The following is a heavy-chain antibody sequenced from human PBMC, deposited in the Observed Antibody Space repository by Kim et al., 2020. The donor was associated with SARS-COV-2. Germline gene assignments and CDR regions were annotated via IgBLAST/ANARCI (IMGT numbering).Heavy chain of an antibody. D-gene: IGHD5-18*01. CDR3: AREGRGYSYGYGWD. V-gene: IGHV4-59*01. J-gene: IGHJ4*02. Sequence: NPSLKSRVTISVDTSKNQFSLKLSSVTAADTAVYYCAREGRGYSYGYGWDWGQGTLVTVSS.